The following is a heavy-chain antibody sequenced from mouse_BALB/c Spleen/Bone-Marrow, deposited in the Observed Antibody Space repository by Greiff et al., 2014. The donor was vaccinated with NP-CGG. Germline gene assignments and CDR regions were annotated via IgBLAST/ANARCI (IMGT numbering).Heavy chain of an antibody. CDR1: GFTFTDHY. CDR3: ARDYLYYFDY. V-gene: IGHV7-3*02. D-gene: IGHD2-1*01. CDR2: IRNKANGYTT. J-gene: IGHJ2*01. Sequence: EVHLVESGGGLVQPGGFLRLSCATSGFTFTDHYMSWVRQPPGKALEWLGFIRNKANGYTTEYSVSVKGRFTISRDNSQSIAYLQMNTLRAEDSATYYCARDYLYYFDYWGQGTTLTVSS.